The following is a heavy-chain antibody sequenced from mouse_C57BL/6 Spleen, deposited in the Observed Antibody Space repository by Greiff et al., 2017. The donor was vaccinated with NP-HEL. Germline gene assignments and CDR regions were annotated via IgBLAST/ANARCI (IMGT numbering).Heavy chain of an antibody. CDR1: GYTFPSYG. J-gene: IGHJ4*01. V-gene: IGHV1-58*01. CDR3: ANYYDYDSPYAMDY. D-gene: IGHD2-4*01. Sequence: VQLKASVALLLSPVSSVKMSCKTSGYTFPSYGINWVKQRPGQGLDWIGYIYIGNGYTEYNEKFKGKATLTSDTSSSTAYMQLSSLTSEDSAIYFCANYYDYDSPYAMDYWGQGTSVTVSS. CDR2: IYIGNGYT.